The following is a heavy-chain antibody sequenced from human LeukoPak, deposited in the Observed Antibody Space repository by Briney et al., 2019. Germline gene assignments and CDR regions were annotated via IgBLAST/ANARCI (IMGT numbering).Heavy chain of an antibody. J-gene: IGHJ1*01. CDR1: GITFSRAW. D-gene: IGHD3-10*01. CDR3: ARVSGPGMNEYYHL. Sequence: GGSLRLSCAASGITFSRAWMHWVRQAPGKGLVWVSRINDDGSFRRYANSAKGRFTISRDNAKNTLFLQMDSLRAEDTAVYYCARVSGPGMNEYYHLWGQGTLVTVSS. V-gene: IGHV3-74*01. CDR2: INDDGSFR.